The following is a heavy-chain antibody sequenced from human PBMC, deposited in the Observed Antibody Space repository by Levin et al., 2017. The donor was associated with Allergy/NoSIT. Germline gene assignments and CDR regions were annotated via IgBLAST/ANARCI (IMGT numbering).Heavy chain of an antibody. CDR1: GGSISSSSYY. J-gene: IGHJ4*02. V-gene: IGHV4-39*01. D-gene: IGHD6-19*01. Sequence: PSETLSLTCTVSGGSISSSSYYWGWIRQPPGKGLEWIGSIYYSGSTYYNPSLKSRVTISVDTSKNQFSLKLSSVTAADTAVYYCARLPPAVAGFDYWGQGTLVTVSS. CDR2: IYYSGST. CDR3: ARLPPAVAGFDY.